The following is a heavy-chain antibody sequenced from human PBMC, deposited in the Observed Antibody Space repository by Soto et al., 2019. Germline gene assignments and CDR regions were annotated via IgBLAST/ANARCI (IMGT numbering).Heavy chain of an antibody. CDR2: IYYSGST. Sequence: ASETLSLTCTVSGGSISSYYWSWIRQPPGKGLEWIGYIYYSGSTDYNPSLKSRVTISVDTSRNQFSLKLNSVTAADTAVYYCVGSGRSWRYWFEPWGQGIPVTVSS. D-gene: IGHD3-10*01. CDR1: GGSISSYY. CDR3: VGSGRSWRYWFEP. J-gene: IGHJ5*02. V-gene: IGHV4-59*01.